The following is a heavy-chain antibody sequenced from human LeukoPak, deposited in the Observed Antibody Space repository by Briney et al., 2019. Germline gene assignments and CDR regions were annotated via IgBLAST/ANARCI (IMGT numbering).Heavy chain of an antibody. CDR2: IRYDGSNK. V-gene: IGHV3-30*02. CDR1: GFTFSSYG. J-gene: IGHJ3*02. CDR3: AKDALLWFGELLKRSRNAFDI. Sequence: GGSLGLSCAASGFTFSSYGMHWVRQAPGKGLEWVAFIRYDGSNKYYADSVKGRFTISRDNSKNTLYLQMNSLRAEDTAVYYCAKDALLWFGELLKRSRNAFDIWGQGTMVTVSS. D-gene: IGHD3-10*01.